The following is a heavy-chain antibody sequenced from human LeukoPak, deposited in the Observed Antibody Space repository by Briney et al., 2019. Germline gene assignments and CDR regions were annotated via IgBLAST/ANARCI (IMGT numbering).Heavy chain of an antibody. CDR1: GSSISSSYY. D-gene: IGHD5-24*01. J-gene: IGHJ4*02. V-gene: IGHV4-38-2*02. Sequence: PSETPSLICTVSGSSISSSYYGAWIRQPPGKGLEWIATISHSGSTYYNPSLKSRVTISADTSQNQHSLRLNSVTVADTAVYYCARVNTVMATFDYWGQGTPVTVSS. CDR3: ARVNTVMATFDY. CDR2: ISHSGST.